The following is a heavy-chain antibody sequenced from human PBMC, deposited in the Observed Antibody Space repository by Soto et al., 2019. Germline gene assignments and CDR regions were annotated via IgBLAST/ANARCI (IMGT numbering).Heavy chain of an antibody. CDR2: IYYSGST. CDR1: GDSFSSYS. CDR3: AGDYASGSYSFDY. D-gene: IGHD3-10*01. Sequence: SETLSLTCTVSGDSFSSYSWSWIRQPPGRGLEWIGYIYYSGSTTYNPSLKSRLTMSIDTSKNQFSLRLTSVTAAETAIYYCAGDYASGSYSFDYWGQGTLVTVSS. V-gene: IGHV4-59*01. J-gene: IGHJ4*02.